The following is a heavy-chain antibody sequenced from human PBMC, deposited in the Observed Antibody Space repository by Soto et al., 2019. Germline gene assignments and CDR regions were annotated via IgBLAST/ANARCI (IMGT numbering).Heavy chain of an antibody. Sequence: EVQLVESGGGLVQPGGSLRLSCAASGFTFSSYSMNWVRQAPGKGLEWVSYISSSSSTIYYADSVKGRFTISRDNAKNSLYLQMNSLRDEDTAVYYCARPHLYGSGYNWFDPWGQGTLVTVSS. J-gene: IGHJ5*02. CDR2: ISSSSSTI. V-gene: IGHV3-48*02. D-gene: IGHD6-19*01. CDR3: ARPHLYGSGYNWFDP. CDR1: GFTFSSYS.